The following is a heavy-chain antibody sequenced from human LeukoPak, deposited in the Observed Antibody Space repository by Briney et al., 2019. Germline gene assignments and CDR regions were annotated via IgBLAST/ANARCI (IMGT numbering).Heavy chain of an antibody. V-gene: IGHV4-39*01. CDR3: ARIPRWLRLYFDY. J-gene: IGHJ4*02. CDR1: GGSISSSSYY. Sequence: KASETLSLTCTVSGGSISSSSYYWGWIRQPPGKGLEWIGSIYYSGSTYYNPSLKSRVTISVDTSKNQFSLKLRSVTAADTAVYYCARIPRWLRLYFDYWGQGTLVTVSS. D-gene: IGHD5-24*01. CDR2: IYYSGST.